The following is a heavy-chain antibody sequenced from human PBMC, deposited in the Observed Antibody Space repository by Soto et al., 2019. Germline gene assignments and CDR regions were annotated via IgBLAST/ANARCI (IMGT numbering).Heavy chain of an antibody. V-gene: IGHV1-18*01. CDR3: ARVRSSSWYYYGMDV. Sequence: ASVKVSCKASGYTFTSYGISWVRQAPGQGLEWMGWISAYNGNTNYAQKLQGRVTMTTDTSTSTAYMELRSLRSDDTAVYYCARVRSSSWYYYGMDVWGQGTTVTVSS. CDR2: ISAYNGNT. J-gene: IGHJ6*02. D-gene: IGHD6-13*01. CDR1: GYTFTSYG.